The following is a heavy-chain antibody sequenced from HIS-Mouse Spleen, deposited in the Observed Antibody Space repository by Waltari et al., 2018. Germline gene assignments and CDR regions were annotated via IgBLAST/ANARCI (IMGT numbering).Heavy chain of an antibody. Sequence: EVQLVESGGGWVQPGGSLRLSCAASGVPCVSYWMSWVRQAPGKGLEWVANIKQDGSEKYYVDSVKGRFTISRDNAKNSLYLQMNSLRAEDTAVYYCARGVMWGQGTLVTVSS. D-gene: IGHD2-21*01. J-gene: IGHJ4*02. V-gene: IGHV3-7*01. CDR1: GVPCVSYW. CDR2: IKQDGSEK. CDR3: ARGVM.